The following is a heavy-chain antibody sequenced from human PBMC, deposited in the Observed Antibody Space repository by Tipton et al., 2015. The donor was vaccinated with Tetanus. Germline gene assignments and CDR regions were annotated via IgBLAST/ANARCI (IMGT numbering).Heavy chain of an antibody. V-gene: IGHV3-30-3*01. Sequence: LRLSCAASGFTFSDYAMHWVRQAPGKGLEWVAIISYDGSEKYYADSVKGRFTISGDISRNTLYLQMNSLRTDDTAVYYCARAPNRISRAYDYWGQGTLVTVSS. CDR2: ISYDGSEK. J-gene: IGHJ4*02. CDR3: ARAPNRISRAYDY. D-gene: IGHD2-21*01. CDR1: GFTFSDYA.